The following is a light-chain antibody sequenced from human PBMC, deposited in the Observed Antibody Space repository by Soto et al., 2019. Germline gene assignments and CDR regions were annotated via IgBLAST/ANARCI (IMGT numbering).Light chain of an antibody. CDR2: AAS. CDR1: QGIRND. J-gene: IGKJ1*01. CDR3: XQDXXXPKP. Sequence: ASQMTQSPSSLSASIGDRVTITCRASQGIRNDLGWYQQKPGKAPKLLIYAASSLQSGVPSRFSGSGSGTDFTLTISSLQSEDFAPYXXXQDXXXPKPFXQGTKVDI. V-gene: IGKV1-6*01.